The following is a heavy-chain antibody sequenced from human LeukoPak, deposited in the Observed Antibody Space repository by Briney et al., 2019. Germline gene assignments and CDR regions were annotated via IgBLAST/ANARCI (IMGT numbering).Heavy chain of an antibody. CDR2: ITGSGNII. Sequence: PGGSLRLSCAASGFTFTSYTMNWVRQSPGKGLEWVSSITGSGNIINYADSVKGRFTISRDNSKNSLYLQLNSLTAEDTAFYYCANSYTDTWFYFDHWGQGTLVTVSS. CDR1: GFTFTSYT. J-gene: IGHJ4*02. V-gene: IGHV3-21*01. CDR3: ANSYTDTWFYFDH. D-gene: IGHD2-2*02.